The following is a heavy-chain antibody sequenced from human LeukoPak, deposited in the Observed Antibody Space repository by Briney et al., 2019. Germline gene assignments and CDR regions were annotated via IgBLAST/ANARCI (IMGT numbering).Heavy chain of an antibody. Sequence: SETLSLTCTVSGYSISRGYYWGWIRQPPGKGLEWIGTTYHSGNTYYNPSHQSRVTISVDTSKNQFSLKLSSVTAADTAVYYCARDLLVLGPFDYWGQGTLVTVSS. CDR1: GYSISRGYY. V-gene: IGHV4-38-2*02. J-gene: IGHJ4*02. CDR2: TYHSGNT. CDR3: ARDLLVLGPFDY. D-gene: IGHD1-26*01.